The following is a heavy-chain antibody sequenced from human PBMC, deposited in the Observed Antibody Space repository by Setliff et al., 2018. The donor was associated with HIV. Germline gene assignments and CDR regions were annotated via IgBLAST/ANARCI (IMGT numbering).Heavy chain of an antibody. D-gene: IGHD6-25*01. CDR3: ARKNRGAPAPFDY. Sequence: KTSETLSLTCIVSGGSISSSSYYWGWIRQPPGKGLEWIGSIDYTGKTHYNPSLKSRVTISADTSKSQFSLNLSSVTAADTAVYYCARKNRGAPAPFDYWGQGTLVTVPS. CDR1: GGSISSSSYY. CDR2: IDYTGKT. V-gene: IGHV4-39*01. J-gene: IGHJ4*02.